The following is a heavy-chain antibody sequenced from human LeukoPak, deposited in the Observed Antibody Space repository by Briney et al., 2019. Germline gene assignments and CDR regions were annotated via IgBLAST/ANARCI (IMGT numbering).Heavy chain of an antibody. CDR3: ARLPPMDYYYYYMDV. D-gene: IGHD3-10*01. J-gene: IGHJ6*03. CDR1: GGSISSYY. CDR2: IYTSGST. V-gene: IGHV4-4*09. Sequence: SETLSLTCTVSGGSISSYYGSWIRQPPGKGLEWIGYIYTSGSTNYNPSLKSRVTISVDTSKNQFSLKLSSVTAADTAVYYCARLPPMDYYYYYMDVWGKGTTVTVSS.